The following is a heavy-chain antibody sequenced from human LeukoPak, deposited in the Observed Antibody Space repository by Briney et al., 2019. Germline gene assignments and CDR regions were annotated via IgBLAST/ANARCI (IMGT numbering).Heavy chain of an antibody. D-gene: IGHD6-19*01. Sequence: GGSLRLPCAASGFTFSSYAISWVRQAPGKGLEWVSAISKSGDSTYYADSVKGRFTISRDNSKNTIYLQMNSLRVEDTAVYYCAKLSGWTGWFFDYWGQGTVVTVSS. CDR1: GFTFSSYA. CDR3: AKLSGWTGWFFDY. J-gene: IGHJ4*02. V-gene: IGHV3-23*01. CDR2: ISKSGDST.